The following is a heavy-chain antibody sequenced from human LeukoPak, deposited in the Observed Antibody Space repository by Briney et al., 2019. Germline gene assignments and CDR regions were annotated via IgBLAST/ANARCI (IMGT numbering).Heavy chain of an antibody. V-gene: IGHV3-30-3*01. CDR2: ISYDGSNK. D-gene: IGHD6-13*01. Sequence: GGSLRLSCAASGFTFSSYAMHWVRQAPGKGLEWVAVISYDGSNKYYADSVKGRFTISRDNSKNTLYLQMNSLRAEDTAVYYCARDSINSSSWFYWGQGTLVTVSS. CDR3: ARDSINSSSWFY. CDR1: GFTFSSYA. J-gene: IGHJ4*02.